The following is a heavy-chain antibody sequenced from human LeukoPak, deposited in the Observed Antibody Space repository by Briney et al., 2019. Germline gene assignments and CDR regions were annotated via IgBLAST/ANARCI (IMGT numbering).Heavy chain of an antibody. CDR1: GYTFTDYY. V-gene: IGHV1-2*06. CDR3: ARANFLYCSSSTCLFDY. J-gene: IGHJ4*02. CDR2: INPNDGDT. D-gene: IGHD2-2*01. Sequence: ASVKVSCKASGYTFTDYYMHWVRQAPGQGFEWMGRINPNDGDTNYAQKFQGRVTMTRDTSISAAHMEVSRLRSDDTAVYYCARANFLYCSSSTCLFDYWGQGTLVTVSS.